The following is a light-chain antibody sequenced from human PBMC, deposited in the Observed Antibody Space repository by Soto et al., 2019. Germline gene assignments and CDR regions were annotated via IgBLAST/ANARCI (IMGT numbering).Light chain of an antibody. CDR1: QRILYSSNNKNY. CDR2: WAS. J-gene: IGKJ1*01. Sequence: IVITQSPDYLSVSLCAMSTIICKSSQRILYSSNNKNYLAWYQQKPGQPPKLLIYWASTRESGVPDRFSGSGSGTDFTLTISSLQAEDVAIYYCQQYYGTPWTFGRGTKVDI. V-gene: IGKV4-1*01. CDR3: QQYYGTPWT.